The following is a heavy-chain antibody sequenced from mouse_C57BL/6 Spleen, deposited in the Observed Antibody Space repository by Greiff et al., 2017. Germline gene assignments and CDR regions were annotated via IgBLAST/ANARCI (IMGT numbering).Heavy chain of an antibody. Sequence: QVQLKESGAELVRPGASVKLSCKASGYTFTDYYINWVKQRPGQGLEWIARIYPGSGNTYYNEKFKGKATLTAEKSSSTAYMQLSSLTSEDSAVYFCARFFYDSHVFDYWGQGTTLTVSS. CDR2: IYPGSGNT. CDR1: GYTFTDYY. D-gene: IGHD2-3*01. V-gene: IGHV1-76*01. CDR3: ARFFYDSHVFDY. J-gene: IGHJ2*01.